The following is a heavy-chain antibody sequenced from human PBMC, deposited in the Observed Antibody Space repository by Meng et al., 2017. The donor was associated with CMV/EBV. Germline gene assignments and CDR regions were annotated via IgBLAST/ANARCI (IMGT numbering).Heavy chain of an antibody. CDR3: ARDLLGYCSSTSCPPY. CDR1: GFTFSDYY. J-gene: IGHJ4*02. CDR2: ISSSGSTI. V-gene: IGHV3-11*04. Sequence: GESLKISCAASGFTFSDYYMSWIRQAPGKGLEWVSYISSSGSTIYYADSVKGRFTISRDNAKNSLYLQMNSLRAEDTAVYYCARDLLGYCSSTSCPPYWGQGTLVTVSS. D-gene: IGHD2-2*01.